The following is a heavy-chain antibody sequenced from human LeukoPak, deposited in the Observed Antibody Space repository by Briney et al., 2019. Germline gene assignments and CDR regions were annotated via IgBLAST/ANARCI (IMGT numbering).Heavy chain of an antibody. Sequence: GGSLRLSCAASGFTLSSNYMSWVRQAPGNGLEWVSVIYSGGRTYYADSVKGRFSISRHNSKNTRYLQRNSLRAEDTGVYYCARAPYYYDFPDYWGQGTLVTVSS. V-gene: IGHV3-53*04. CDR3: ARAPYYYDFPDY. D-gene: IGHD3-22*01. J-gene: IGHJ4*02. CDR1: GFTLSSNY. CDR2: IYSGGRT.